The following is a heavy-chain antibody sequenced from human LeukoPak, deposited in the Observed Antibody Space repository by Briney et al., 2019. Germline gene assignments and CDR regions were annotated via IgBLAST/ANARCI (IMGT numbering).Heavy chain of an antibody. CDR3: ARYGVVVPAASPFDY. CDR2: INWNGGST. CDR1: GFTFDDYG. Sequence: GGSLRLSCAASGFTFDDYGMSWVRQAPGKGLEWVSGINWNGGSTGYADSVKGRFTISRDNAKNSLYLQMNSLRAEDTAVYYCARYGVVVPAASPFDYWGQGTLVTVSS. V-gene: IGHV3-20*04. J-gene: IGHJ4*02. D-gene: IGHD2-2*01.